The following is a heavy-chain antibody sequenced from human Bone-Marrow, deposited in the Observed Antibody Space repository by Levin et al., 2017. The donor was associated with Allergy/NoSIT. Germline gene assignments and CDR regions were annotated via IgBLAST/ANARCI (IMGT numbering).Heavy chain of an antibody. CDR1: GFTFSSSA. CDR2: ITAGDAST. CDR3: AKVRRGLDAFEI. J-gene: IGHJ3*02. V-gene: IGHV3-23*01. Sequence: GGSLRLSCTISGFTFSSSAMSWVRQAPGKGLEWVSSITAGDASTHYTDSVKGRLTVSRDNSKNTLYLQMNSLRAEDTALYYCAKVRRGLDAFEIWGQGTMVTVSS. D-gene: IGHD3/OR15-3a*01.